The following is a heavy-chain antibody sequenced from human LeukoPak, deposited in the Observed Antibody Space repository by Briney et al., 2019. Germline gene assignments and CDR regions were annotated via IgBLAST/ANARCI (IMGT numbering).Heavy chain of an antibody. CDR2: TYYRSKWYS. CDR3: ARDPFELTLYYFDY. Sequence: SQTLSLTCAISGDSVSSNSAAWNWIRQSPSRGLEWLGRTYYRSKWYSDYAVSVKSRVSINADTSKNQFSLQLNSVTPEDTAVYYCARDPFELTLYYFDYWGQGTLVTVSS. J-gene: IGHJ4*02. D-gene: IGHD1-7*01. V-gene: IGHV6-1*01. CDR1: GDSVSSNSAA.